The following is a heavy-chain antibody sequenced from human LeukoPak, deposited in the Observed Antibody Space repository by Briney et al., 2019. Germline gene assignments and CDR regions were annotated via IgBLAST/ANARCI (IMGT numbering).Heavy chain of an antibody. CDR2: IYTSGST. V-gene: IGHV4-38-2*02. CDR3: ARAPIAASYAFDI. D-gene: IGHD2-15*01. Sequence: SETLSLTCTVSGYSISSGYYWGWIRQPPGKGLEWIGRIYTSGSTNYNPSLKSRVTISVDTSKNQFSLKLSSVTAADTAVYYCARAPIAASYAFDIWGQGTMVTVSS. J-gene: IGHJ3*02. CDR1: GYSISSGYY.